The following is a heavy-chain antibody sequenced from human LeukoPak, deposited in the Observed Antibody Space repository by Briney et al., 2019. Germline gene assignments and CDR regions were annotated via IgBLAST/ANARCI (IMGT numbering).Heavy chain of an antibody. Sequence: SETLSLTCTVSGGSISSYYWSWVRQPPGKGLEWIGYIKNTVTSYTDNPSLKSRVTISVDTSKNQFSLKVTSVTAADTAVYYCVRSPRLDPWDQGTLVTVAS. J-gene: IGHJ5*02. CDR3: VRSPRLDP. V-gene: IGHV4-59*01. CDR1: GGSISSYY. CDR2: IKNTVTSY.